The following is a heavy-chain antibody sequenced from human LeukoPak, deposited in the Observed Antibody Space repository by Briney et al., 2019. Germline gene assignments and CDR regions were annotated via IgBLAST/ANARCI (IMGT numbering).Heavy chain of an antibody. V-gene: IGHV3-20*04. CDR1: GFTFDDYG. CDR3: AREGRGFDY. J-gene: IGHJ4*02. Sequence: GGSLRLSCAASGFTFDDYGMRWVRPAPGKGLAGVSGINWTGGSTGYAASVKGRFTLSRGNAKNSLHLEMNSRRADDTALYFLAREGRGFDYWGQGTLVTVSS. CDR2: INWTGGST.